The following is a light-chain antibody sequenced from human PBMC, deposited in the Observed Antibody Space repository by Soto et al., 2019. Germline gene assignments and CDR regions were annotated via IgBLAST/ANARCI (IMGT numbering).Light chain of an antibody. CDR3: QQYGNSPQT. CDR2: GAS. CDR1: QSVNSSY. V-gene: IGKV3-20*01. Sequence: EIVLTQSQGTLSLSRGERATLXWRSSQSVNSSYLAWYQHKPGQAPRLLIYGASTRATGIPDRFSGSGSGTDFTLTIARLEPGDFAVYYCQQYGNSPQTFGQGTKVDIK. J-gene: IGKJ1*01.